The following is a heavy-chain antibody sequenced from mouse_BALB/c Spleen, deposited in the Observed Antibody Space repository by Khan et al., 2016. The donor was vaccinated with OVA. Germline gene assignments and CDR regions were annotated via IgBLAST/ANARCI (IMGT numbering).Heavy chain of an antibody. D-gene: IGHD2-14*01. CDR2: ISYIGSF. Sequence: EVQLVESGPNLVNPSQTLLLTFSVTGDSIPSGYWNWIRKLPGNKLEYIGYISYIGSFYYNPFFKSRISITRDTYQNQYYLEVNSVTTEDTATYYCARSGRYGGWGQGTLVTVSA. V-gene: IGHV3-8*02. CDR3: ARSGRYGG. J-gene: IGHJ3*01. CDR1: GDSIPSGY.